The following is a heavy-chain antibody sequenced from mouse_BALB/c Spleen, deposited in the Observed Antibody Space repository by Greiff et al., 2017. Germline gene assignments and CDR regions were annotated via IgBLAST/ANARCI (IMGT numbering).Heavy chain of an antibody. CDR2: IDPANGNT. D-gene: IGHD4-1*01. J-gene: IGHJ3*01. CDR3: ARTGRFAY. V-gene: IGHV14-3*02. Sequence: EVKLMESGAELVKPGASVKLSCTASGFNIKDTYMHWVKQRPEQGLEWIGRIDPANGNTKYDPKFQGKATITADTSSNTAYLQLSSLTSEDTAVYYCARTGRFAYWGQGTLVTVSA. CDR1: GFNIKDTY.